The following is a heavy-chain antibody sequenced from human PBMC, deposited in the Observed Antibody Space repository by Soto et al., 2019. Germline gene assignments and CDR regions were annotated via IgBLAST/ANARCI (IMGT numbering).Heavy chain of an antibody. D-gene: IGHD4-17*01. CDR3: ARVPIRTTTVTTKGGIWFDP. J-gene: IGHJ5*02. V-gene: IGHV1-18*01. CDR1: GYTFTSYG. Sequence: QVQLVQSGAEVKKPGASVKVSCKASGYTFTSYGISWVRQAPGQGLEWMGWISAYNGNTNYAQKLQGRVTMTTDTSTSIAYMELRSLRSDDTAVYYCARVPIRTTTVTTKGGIWFDPWGQGTLVTVSS. CDR2: ISAYNGNT.